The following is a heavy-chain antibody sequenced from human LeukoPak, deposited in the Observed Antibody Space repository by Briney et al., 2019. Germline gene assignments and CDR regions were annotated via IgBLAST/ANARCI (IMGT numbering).Heavy chain of an antibody. J-gene: IGHJ6*02. Sequence: SETLSLTCTVSGGSISPYYWSWIRQPPGKGLEWIGYIYYSGTTNYNPSLKSRVTMSVDTSNNHLSLRLTSVTAADTALYYCARHSYNYYGLDVWGQGTMITVFS. CDR3: ARHSYNYYGLDV. CDR1: GGSISPYY. CDR2: IYYSGTT. V-gene: IGHV4-59*08.